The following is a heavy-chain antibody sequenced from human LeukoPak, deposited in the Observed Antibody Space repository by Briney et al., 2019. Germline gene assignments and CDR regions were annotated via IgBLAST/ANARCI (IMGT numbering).Heavy chain of an antibody. CDR2: IYHSGST. V-gene: IGHV4-38-2*02. D-gene: IGHD3-10*01. CDR1: GYSISSGYY. CDR3: ARDRRGFDWFDY. J-gene: IGHJ5*01. Sequence: PSETLSLTCTVSGYSISSGYYWGWIRQPPGKGLEWIGSIYHSGSTYYNPSLKSRVTISVDTSKNQFSLKLSSVTAADTPVYYCARDRRGFDWFDYWGQGTLVTVSS.